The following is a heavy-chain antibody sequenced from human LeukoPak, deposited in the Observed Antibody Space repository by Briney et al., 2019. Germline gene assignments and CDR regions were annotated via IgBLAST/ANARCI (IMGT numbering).Heavy chain of an antibody. V-gene: IGHV1-2*02. CDR3: ARSPKPSFDV. Sequence: ASVKVSCKASGYTFTNYYMHWVRQAPGQGLEWMGLINPKSGDTKYGQRFQGRVVMTRDTSINTAYVTLSSLTSDDSGVYYCARSPKPSFDVWGLGTRVIVSS. CDR2: INPKSGDT. J-gene: IGHJ3*01. CDR1: GYTFTNYY.